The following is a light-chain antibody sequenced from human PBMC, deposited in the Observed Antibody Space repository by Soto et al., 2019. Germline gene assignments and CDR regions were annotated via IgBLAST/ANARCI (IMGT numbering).Light chain of an antibody. CDR3: QQYNNWPLYT. Sequence: EIVMTQSPATLSVSPGERATLSCRASQSVSGNLAWYQQKPGQAPRLLIYDASTRATGIPARFSGSGSGTEVTLTISSLQSEDFALYYCQQYNNWPLYTFGQGTRLEIK. CDR1: QSVSGN. CDR2: DAS. J-gene: IGKJ2*01. V-gene: IGKV3-15*01.